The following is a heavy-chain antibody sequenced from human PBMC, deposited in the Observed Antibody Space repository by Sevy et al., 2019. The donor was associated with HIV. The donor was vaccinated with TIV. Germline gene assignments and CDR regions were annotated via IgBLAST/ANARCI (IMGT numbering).Heavy chain of an antibody. CDR2: ITLSGSST. CDR1: GFTFSNYE. D-gene: IGHD3-10*01. J-gene: IGHJ4*02. Sequence: GGSLRLSCTASGFTFSNYEMNWVRQAPGKGLEWVSYITLSGSSTYYADSVKGRFTISRDNAKNSLYLQMNSLRAEDTAVYYCARDRVSGTYYTGDFDYWGQGTLVTVSS. V-gene: IGHV3-48*03. CDR3: ARDRVSGTYYTGDFDY.